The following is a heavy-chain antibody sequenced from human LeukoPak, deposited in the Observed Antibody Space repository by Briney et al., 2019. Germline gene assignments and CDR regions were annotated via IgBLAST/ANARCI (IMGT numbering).Heavy chain of an antibody. CDR1: EFTFSSYG. D-gene: IGHD3-10*01. V-gene: IGHV3-74*01. CDR2: ISPDGSTT. CDR3: ARAGAPYAFDV. Sequence: GGSLRLSCAASEFTFSSYGMHWVRQAPGKGLVWVSRISPDGSTTSYEDSVKGRFTISRDNAKNTLYVQMKSLRAEDTAVYYCARAGAPYAFDVWGQGTMVTVSS. J-gene: IGHJ3*01.